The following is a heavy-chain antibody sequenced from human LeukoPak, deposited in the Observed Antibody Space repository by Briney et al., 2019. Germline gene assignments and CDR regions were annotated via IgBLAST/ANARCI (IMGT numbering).Heavy chain of an antibody. CDR1: GYTFTGYY. J-gene: IGHJ4*02. V-gene: IGHV1-2*04. D-gene: IGHD5-12*01. CDR3: ARYSGYDEPFEY. CDR2: INPNSGGT. Sequence: ASVKVSCKASGYTFTGYYMHWVRQAPGQGLEWMGWINPNSGGTSYAQKFQGWVTMTRDTSVTTAYMELSRLRSDDTAVYYCARYSGYDEPFEYWGQGTLVTVSS.